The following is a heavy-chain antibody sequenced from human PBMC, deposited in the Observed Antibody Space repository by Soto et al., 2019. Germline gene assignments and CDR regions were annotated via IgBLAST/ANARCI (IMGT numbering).Heavy chain of an antibody. CDR2: IIPVFGTG. CDR3: ARVGGTGGYTYGLDY. D-gene: IGHD5-18*01. Sequence: QVQLVQSGAEVKKPGSSVKVSCKASGATFSSYAISWVRQAPGQGLEWMGGIIPVFGTGIYAQKFQGRVTITADKSTNTAYMELSSLRSEDTAVYFCARVGGTGGYTYGLDYWGQGTLVTVSS. J-gene: IGHJ4*02. CDR1: GATFSSYA. V-gene: IGHV1-69*06.